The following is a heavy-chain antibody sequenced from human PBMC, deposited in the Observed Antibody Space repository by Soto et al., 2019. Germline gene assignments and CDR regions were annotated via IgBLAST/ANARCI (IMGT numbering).Heavy chain of an antibody. CDR2: IYYTGST. V-gene: IGHV4-31*03. Sequence: SETLSLTCTVSGGSISSVGYYWSWIRQHPGKGLEWIGYIYYTGSTYYNPSLKSRVTISVDTSKNQFSLQLSSVTAADSAVYYCARESRDFYYYYLDVWGKGTTVTVSS. CDR3: ARESRDFYYYYLDV. J-gene: IGHJ6*03. CDR1: GGSISSVGYY.